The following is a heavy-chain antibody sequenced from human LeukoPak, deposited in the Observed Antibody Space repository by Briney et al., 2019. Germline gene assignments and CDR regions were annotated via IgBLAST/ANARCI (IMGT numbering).Heavy chain of an antibody. V-gene: IGHV3-48*04. CDR1: GFNFNNYN. J-gene: IGHJ6*03. Sequence: GGSLRLSCAASGFNFNNYNMNWVRQAPGKGLEWVSYITLSSSTTYYADSVKGRFTISRDNAKNSLYLQMNSLRAEDTALYYCARNRSPPGYYYYYYMDVWGKGTTVTVSS. CDR3: ARNRSPPGYYYYYYMDV. CDR2: ITLSSSTT.